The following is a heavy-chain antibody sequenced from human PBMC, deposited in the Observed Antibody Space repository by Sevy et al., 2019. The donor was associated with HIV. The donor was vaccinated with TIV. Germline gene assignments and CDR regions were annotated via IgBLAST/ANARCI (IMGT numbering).Heavy chain of an antibody. J-gene: IGHJ4*02. V-gene: IGHV4-59*12. CDR3: ARVGYCCSRSYYTFDY. D-gene: IGHD3-10*01. CDR2: IYYSGST. Sequence: SENLSLTCTVSGGSISSYYWSCIRQPPGKGLEWIGYIYYSGSTNYNPSLKSRVTISVDTSKNQFSLKLSSVTAADTTVYYCARVGYCCSRSYYTFDYWGQGTSVTVSS. CDR1: GGSISSYY.